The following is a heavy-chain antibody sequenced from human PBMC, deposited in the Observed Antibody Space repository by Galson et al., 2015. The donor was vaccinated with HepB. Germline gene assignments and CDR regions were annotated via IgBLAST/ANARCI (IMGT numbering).Heavy chain of an antibody. J-gene: IGHJ6*03. Sequence: SVKVSCKASGGTFSSYAISWVRQAPGQGLEWMGGIIPIFGTANYAQKFQGRVTITADESTSTAYMELSSLRSEDTAVYYCARDLRYSSSWYQGAYYYYYMDVWGKGTTVTVSS. V-gene: IGHV1-69*13. CDR1: GGTFSSYA. D-gene: IGHD6-13*01. CDR3: ARDLRYSSSWYQGAYYYYYMDV. CDR2: IIPIFGTA.